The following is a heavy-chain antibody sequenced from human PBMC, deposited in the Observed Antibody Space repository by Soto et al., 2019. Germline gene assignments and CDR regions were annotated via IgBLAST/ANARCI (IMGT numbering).Heavy chain of an antibody. V-gene: IGHV4-4*07. CDR1: GGSISSYY. CDR3: ARDGDYDFWSGSPKDRNWYFDL. J-gene: IGHJ2*01. D-gene: IGHD3-3*01. CDR2: IYTSGST. Sequence: KPSETLSLTCTVSGGSISSYYWSWIRQPAGKGLEWIGRIYTSGSTNYNPSLKSRVTMSVDTSKNQFSLKLSSVTAADTAVYYCARDGDYDFWSGSPKDRNWYFDLWGRGTLVTVSS.